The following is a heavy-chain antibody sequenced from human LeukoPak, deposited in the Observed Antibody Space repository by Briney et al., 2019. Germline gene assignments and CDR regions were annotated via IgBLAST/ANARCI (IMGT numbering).Heavy chain of an antibody. CDR3: ARGHIYYFDY. V-gene: IGHV4-59*01. CDR1: GGSISSYY. CDR2: MYYSGST. Sequence: PSETLSLTCTVSGGSISSYYWTWIRQPPGKGLEWIGYMYYSGSTNYNPSLKSRVTISVDTSKNQLSLKLRSVTAADTAVYYCARGHIYYFDYWGQGTLVTVSS. J-gene: IGHJ4*02. D-gene: IGHD3-3*02.